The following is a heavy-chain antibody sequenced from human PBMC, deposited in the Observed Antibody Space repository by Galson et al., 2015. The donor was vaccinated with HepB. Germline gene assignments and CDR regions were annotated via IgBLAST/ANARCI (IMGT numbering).Heavy chain of an antibody. CDR1: GGTSSGYA. Sequence: SVKVSCKASGGTSSGYAISWVRQAPGQGLEWMGRIFPIVHSADYAQNLQGRVTITADRLTNTVYMELTNLRFGDTAVYYCAREVAAGPFDYWGQGTLVSVSS. J-gene: IGHJ4*02. CDR3: AREVAAGPFDY. CDR2: IFPIVHSA. D-gene: IGHD5-12*01. V-gene: IGHV1-69*04.